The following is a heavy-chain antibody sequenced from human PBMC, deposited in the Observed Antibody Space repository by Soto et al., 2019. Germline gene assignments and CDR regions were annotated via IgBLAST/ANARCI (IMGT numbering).Heavy chain of an antibody. Sequence: SETLSLTCTVSGGSISSYYWSWIRQPPGKGLEWIGYIYYSGSTNYNPSLKSRVTISVDTSKNQFSLKLSSVTAADTAVYYCARVYGDDGYFDYWGQGTLVTVSS. D-gene: IGHD4-17*01. J-gene: IGHJ4*02. CDR3: ARVYGDDGYFDY. CDR1: GGSISSYY. V-gene: IGHV4-59*01. CDR2: IYYSGST.